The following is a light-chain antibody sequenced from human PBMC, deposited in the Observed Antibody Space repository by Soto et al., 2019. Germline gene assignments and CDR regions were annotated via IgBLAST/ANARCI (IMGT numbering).Light chain of an antibody. CDR1: QDIAAY. CDR3: QQAYSLPIT. J-gene: IGKJ5*01. V-gene: IGKV1D-12*01. CDR2: AAS. Sequence: DIQVTQSPSSVSASVGDRVTITCRASQDIAAYLAWYQHKPGRAPELLIHAASSLQSGVPSRFSGSGSGTDFTLTINSLQPEDFATYDCQQAYSLPITFGQGTRLEIK.